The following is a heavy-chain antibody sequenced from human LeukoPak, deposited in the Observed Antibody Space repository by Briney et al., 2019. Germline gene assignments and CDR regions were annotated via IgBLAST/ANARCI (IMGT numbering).Heavy chain of an antibody. V-gene: IGHV3-9*01. CDR3: ARVRGSYSFDY. CDR1: GFTFDDHG. CDR2: ISWSSGII. J-gene: IGHJ4*02. D-gene: IGHD1-26*01. Sequence: GGSLRLSCAASGFTFDDHGMHWVRQAPGKGLEWVSGISWSSGIIGYADSVKGRFTISRDNARKSLFLQMNSLRAEDTAVYYCARVRGSYSFDYWGQGTLLTVSS.